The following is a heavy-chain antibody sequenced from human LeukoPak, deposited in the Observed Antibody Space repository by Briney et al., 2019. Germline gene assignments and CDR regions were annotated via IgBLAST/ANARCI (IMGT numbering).Heavy chain of an antibody. V-gene: IGHV4-39*07. CDR2: IDYSGST. Sequence: SETLSLTCTVSGDSISSSYYYWGWIRQPPGKGLEWIGSIDYSGSTYHNPPLKSRITISVDTSKNQFSLKLSSVTAADTAVYYCARDSRYCSGGNCHLRFDYWGQGILVTVSS. CDR3: ARDSRYCSGGNCHLRFDY. CDR1: GDSISSSYYY. J-gene: IGHJ4*02. D-gene: IGHD2-15*01.